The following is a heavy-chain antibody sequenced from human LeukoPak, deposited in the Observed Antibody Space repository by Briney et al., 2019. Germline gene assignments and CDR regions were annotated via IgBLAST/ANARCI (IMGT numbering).Heavy chain of an antibody. CDR2: IYYSGST. CDR3: ARLTNYDFWSGYYRTFDY. V-gene: IGHV4-38-2*01. J-gene: IGHJ4*02. Sequence: SETLSLTCAVSGYSINSGYYWGWVRQPPGKGLEWIGSIYYSGSTYYNPSLKSRVTISVDTSKNQFSLKLSSVTAADTAVYYCARLTNYDFWSGYYRTFDYWGQGTLVTVSS. CDR1: GYSINSGYY. D-gene: IGHD3-3*01.